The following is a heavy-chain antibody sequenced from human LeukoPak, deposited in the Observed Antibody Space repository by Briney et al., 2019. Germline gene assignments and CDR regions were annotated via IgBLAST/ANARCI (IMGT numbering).Heavy chain of an antibody. V-gene: IGHV4-59*01. J-gene: IGHJ4*02. Sequence: SETLSLTCTVSGGSISSYYWSWIRQPPGKGLEWIGYIYYSGSTNYNPSLKSRVTISVDTSKNQFSLKLSSVTAADTAVYYCASGALRGWLPRYCSGGSCHALGYWGRGTLVTVSS. CDR2: IYYSGST. CDR1: GGSISSYY. D-gene: IGHD2-15*01. CDR3: ASGALRGWLPRYCSGGSCHALGY.